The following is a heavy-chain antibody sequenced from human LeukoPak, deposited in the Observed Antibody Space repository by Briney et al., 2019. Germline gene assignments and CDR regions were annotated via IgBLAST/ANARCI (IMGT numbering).Heavy chain of an antibody. Sequence: SETLSLTCTVSGDSISRGSYYWGWIRQPPGKGLEWIASIYYSGSTHHNPSLKSRVIISVDTSKNQFSLKLSSVTAADTAVYYCARTYDPYYYYMDVWGKGTTVTVSS. CDR3: ARTYDPYYYYMDV. CDR2: IYYSGST. D-gene: IGHD3-3*01. V-gene: IGHV4-39*07. CDR1: GDSISRGSYY. J-gene: IGHJ6*03.